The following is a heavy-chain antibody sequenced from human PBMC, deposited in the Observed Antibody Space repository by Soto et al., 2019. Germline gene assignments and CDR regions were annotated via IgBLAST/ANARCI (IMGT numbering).Heavy chain of an antibody. CDR1: GFTFSSYA. Sequence: GGSLRLSCAASGFTFSSYAMSWVRQAPGKGLEWVSAISGSGGSTYYADSVKGRFTISRDNSKNTLYLQMNSLRAEDTAVYYCAKDPIPHGGNQYYFDYWGQGTLVTVSS. CDR2: ISGSGGST. V-gene: IGHV3-23*01. J-gene: IGHJ4*02. CDR3: AKDPIPHGGNQYYFDY. D-gene: IGHD2-15*01.